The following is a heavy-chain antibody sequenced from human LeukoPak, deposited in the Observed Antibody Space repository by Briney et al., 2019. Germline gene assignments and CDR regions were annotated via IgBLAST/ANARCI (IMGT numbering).Heavy chain of an antibody. CDR3: ARARGYDFWSGTDY. CDR2: INWNGGST. J-gene: IGHJ4*02. V-gene: IGHV3-20*04. D-gene: IGHD3-3*01. Sequence: GGSLRLSCAASGFTFDDHGMSWVRQAPGKGLEWVSGINWNGGSTGYADSVKGRFTISRDNAKNSLYLQMNSLRAEDTALYYCARARGYDFWSGTDYWGQGTLVTVSS. CDR1: GFTFDDHG.